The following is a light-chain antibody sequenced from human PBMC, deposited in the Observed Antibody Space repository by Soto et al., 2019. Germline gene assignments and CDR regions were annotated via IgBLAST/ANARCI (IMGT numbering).Light chain of an antibody. CDR2: DVV. CDR1: SSDVGGFNS. V-gene: IGLV2-14*03. J-gene: IGLJ1*01. Sequence: SVLTQPASVSGSPGQSITLSCTGTSSDVGGFNSVSWYQLRPGTAPKLILYDVVDRPSGVSYRFSGSKSGNTASLTISGLQAADEADYFCSSYTSTMTNVFGSGTKVTVL. CDR3: SSYTSTMTNV.